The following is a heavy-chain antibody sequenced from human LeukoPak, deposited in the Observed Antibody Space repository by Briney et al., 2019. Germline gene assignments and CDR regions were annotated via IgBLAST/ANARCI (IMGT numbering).Heavy chain of an antibody. CDR2: INPNSGGT. D-gene: IGHD2-15*01. Sequence: ASVKVSCKASGYTFTGYYMHWVRQAPGQGLEWMGWINPNSGGTNYAQKFQGRVTMTRDTSISTAYMELSRLRSDDTAVYYCARVRPGYCSGGSCYLPSWFDPWGQGTLVTVSS. J-gene: IGHJ5*02. CDR3: ARVRPGYCSGGSCYLPSWFDP. CDR1: GYTFTGYY. V-gene: IGHV1-2*02.